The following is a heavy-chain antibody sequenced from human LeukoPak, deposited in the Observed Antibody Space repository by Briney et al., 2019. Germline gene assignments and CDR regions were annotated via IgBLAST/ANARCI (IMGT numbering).Heavy chain of an antibody. CDR3: ARPLGASNTWLY. CDR1: GFTFSSYW. CDR2: INSDGSST. J-gene: IGHJ4*02. D-gene: IGHD1-26*01. Sequence: PGGSLRLSCAASGFTFSSYWMHRVRQAPGKGLVWVSRINSDGSSTSYADSVKGRFTISRDNAKNTLYLQMNSLRAEDTAIYYCARPLGASNTWLYWGQGTLVTVSS. V-gene: IGHV3-74*01.